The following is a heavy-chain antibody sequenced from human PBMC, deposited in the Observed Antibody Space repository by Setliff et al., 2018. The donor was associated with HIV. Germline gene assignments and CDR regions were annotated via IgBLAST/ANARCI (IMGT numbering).Heavy chain of an antibody. J-gene: IGHJ6*02. Sequence: PSETLSLTCKVSGAPISSYYWNWIRQPPGKGLEWIGYIYNSGDTNYKPSLKSRVTISLDTSKNQFSLNRRSVTAADTAVYYCARGDGYRGNDAYYDSGMDVWGQGITVTVSS. D-gene: IGHD5-12*01. V-gene: IGHV4-59*01. CDR1: GAPISSYY. CDR2: IYNSGDT. CDR3: ARGDGYRGNDAYYDSGMDV.